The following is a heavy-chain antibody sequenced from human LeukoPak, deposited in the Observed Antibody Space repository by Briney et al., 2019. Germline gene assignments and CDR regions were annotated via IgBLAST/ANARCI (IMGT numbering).Heavy chain of an antibody. CDR1: GFTIRDYW. Sequence: GGSLRLSCSASGFTIRDYWMTWVRQPPGKGLEWVGWINPNSGDTKYAQKFQGRVTMTRDTSINTAYMELSRLTSNDTATFYCASLISIEDGNDWFDPWGQGTLVTVSS. CDR3: ASLISIEDGNDWFDP. CDR2: INPNSGDT. J-gene: IGHJ5*02. D-gene: IGHD2-21*01. V-gene: IGHV1-2*02.